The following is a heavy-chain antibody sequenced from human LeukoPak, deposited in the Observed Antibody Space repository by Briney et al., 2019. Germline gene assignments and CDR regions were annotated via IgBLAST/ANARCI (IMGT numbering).Heavy chain of an antibody. Sequence: ASVKVSCKASGYTFTGYYMHWVRQAPGQGLEWMGWINPTSGGTNYAQKFQGRVTMTRDTSISTAYMELSRLRSDDTAVYYCARDYKTIFGVVIMYYYYGMDVWGQGTTVTVSS. J-gene: IGHJ6*02. V-gene: IGHV1-2*02. CDR2: INPTSGGT. CDR3: ARDYKTIFGVVIMYYYYGMDV. D-gene: IGHD3-3*01. CDR1: GYTFTGYY.